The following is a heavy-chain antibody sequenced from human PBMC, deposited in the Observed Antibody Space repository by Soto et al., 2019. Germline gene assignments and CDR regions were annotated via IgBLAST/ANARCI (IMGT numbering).Heavy chain of an antibody. CDR3: ARGGLRFLEWLTSYYYYYMDV. J-gene: IGHJ6*03. V-gene: IGHV4-34*01. D-gene: IGHD3-3*01. Sequence: PSETLSLTCAVYGGCFSGYYWSWIRQPPGKGLEWIGEINHSGSTNYNPSLKSRVTISVDTSKNQFSLKLSSVTAADTAVYYCARGGLRFLEWLTSYYYYYMDVWGKGTTVTVSS. CDR1: GGCFSGYY. CDR2: INHSGST.